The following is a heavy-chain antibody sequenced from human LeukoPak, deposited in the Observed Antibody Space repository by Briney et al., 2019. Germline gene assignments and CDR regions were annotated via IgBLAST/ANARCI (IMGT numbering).Heavy chain of an antibody. CDR2: IYSGGST. J-gene: IGHJ6*02. CDR1: GFTVSSNY. CDR3: AGSSGYFGYYYYGMDV. D-gene: IGHD3-22*01. V-gene: IGHV3-53*01. Sequence: GGSLRLSCAASGFTVSSNYMSWDRQAPGKGLEWVSVIYSGGSTYYADSVKGRFTISRDNSKNTLYLQMNSLRAEDTAVYYCAGSSGYFGYYYYGMDVWGQGTTVTVSS.